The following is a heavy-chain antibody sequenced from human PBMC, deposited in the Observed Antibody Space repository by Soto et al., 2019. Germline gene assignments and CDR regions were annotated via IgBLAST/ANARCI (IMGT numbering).Heavy chain of an antibody. CDR1: GFTFSSYA. D-gene: IGHD3-22*01. CDR3: AKGIVPGPYDSSATH. J-gene: IGHJ4*02. Sequence: GGSLRLSCAASGFTFSSYAMSWVRQAPGKGLEWVSAISGSGGSTYYADSVKGRFTISRDNSKNTLYLQMNSLRAEDTAVYACAKGIVPGPYDSSATHWGQGTLVTVSS. CDR2: ISGSGGST. V-gene: IGHV3-23*01.